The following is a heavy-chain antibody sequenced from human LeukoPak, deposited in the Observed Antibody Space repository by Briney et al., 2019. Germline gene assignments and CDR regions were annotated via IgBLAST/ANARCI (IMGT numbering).Heavy chain of an antibody. CDR2: ISTNGGST. CDR3: ARDRSTWSWDAALQY. V-gene: IGHV3-64*01. J-gene: IGHJ4*02. Sequence: GGSLRLSCAASGFTFSRYALHWVRQAPGKGLEYVSSISTNGGSTYYANSVKGRFTISRDNSKNTLFLQLGSLRAEDMAVYYCARDRSTWSWDAALQYWGQGTLVTVSS. D-gene: IGHD2-21*01. CDR1: GFTFSRYA.